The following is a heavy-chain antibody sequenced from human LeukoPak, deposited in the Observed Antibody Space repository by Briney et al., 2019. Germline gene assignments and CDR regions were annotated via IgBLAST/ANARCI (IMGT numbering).Heavy chain of an antibody. CDR1: GFTVSSNY. D-gene: IGHD2-15*01. J-gene: IGHJ4*02. V-gene: IGHV3-66*01. CDR2: IYSGGST. Sequence: PGGSLRLSCVASGFTVSSNYMSWVRQAPGKGLEWVSVIYSGGSTYYADSVKGRFTISRDNSKNTLYLQMNSLRAEDTAVYYCARDPTATYWGQGTLVTVSS. CDR3: ARDPTATY.